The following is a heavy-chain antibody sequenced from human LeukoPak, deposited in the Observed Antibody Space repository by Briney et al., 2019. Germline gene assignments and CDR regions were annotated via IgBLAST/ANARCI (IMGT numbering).Heavy chain of an antibody. CDR3: AKTEQWLVRNLFDY. V-gene: IGHV3-23*01. J-gene: IGHJ4*02. CDR1: GFTFSSYA. Sequence: GGSLRLSCAASGFTFSSYAMSWVRQAPGKGLEWVSAISGSGGSTYYADSVKGRFTISRDNSKNTLYLQVNSLRAEDTAVYYCAKTEQWLVRNLFDYWGQGTLVTVSS. D-gene: IGHD6-19*01. CDR2: ISGSGGST.